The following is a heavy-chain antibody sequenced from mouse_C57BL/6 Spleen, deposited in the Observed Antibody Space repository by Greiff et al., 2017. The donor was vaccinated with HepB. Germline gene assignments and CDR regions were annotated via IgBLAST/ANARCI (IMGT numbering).Heavy chain of an antibody. J-gene: IGHJ4*01. D-gene: IGHD2-4*01. V-gene: IGHV1-50*01. CDR2: IDPSDSYT. Sequence: QVQLQQPGAELVKPGASVKLSCKASGYTFTSYWMQWVKQRPGQGLEWIGEIDPSDSYTNYNQKFKGKATLTVDTSSSTTYMQLSRLTSEDSAVYYCARYGDDDGYAMDYWGQGTSVTVSS. CDR3: ARYGDDDGYAMDY. CDR1: GYTFTSYW.